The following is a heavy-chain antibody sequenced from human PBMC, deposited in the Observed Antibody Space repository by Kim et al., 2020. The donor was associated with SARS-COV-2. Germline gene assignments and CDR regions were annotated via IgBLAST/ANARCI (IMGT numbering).Heavy chain of an antibody. CDR1: GFTFDDYA. CDR3: AKDISLGYCSSTSCDHYFDN. J-gene: IGHJ4*02. V-gene: IGHV3-9*01. D-gene: IGHD2-2*01. Sequence: GGSLRLSCAASGFTFDDYAMHWVRQAQGKGLEWVSGISWNSGSIGYADPVKGRFTISRDNAKNSLYLQMNSLRAEDTALYYCAKDISLGYCSSTSCDHYFDNWGQGTLVTVSS. CDR2: ISWNSGSI.